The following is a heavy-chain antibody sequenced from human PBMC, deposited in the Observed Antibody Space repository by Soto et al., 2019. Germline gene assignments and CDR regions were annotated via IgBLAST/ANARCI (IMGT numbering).Heavy chain of an antibody. J-gene: IGHJ6*02. CDR1: GFTFSSYA. CDR3: DPMGV. CDR2: ITGSDNST. V-gene: IGHV3-23*01. Sequence: EVQLLESGGGLVQPGGSLRLSCAASGFTFSSYAMSWVRQAPGKGLEWVSAITGSDNSTYYADSVKGRFTISRDNSKNTLYLQMSSLRVDDTAVYYCDPMGVWGQGTTVTVSS.